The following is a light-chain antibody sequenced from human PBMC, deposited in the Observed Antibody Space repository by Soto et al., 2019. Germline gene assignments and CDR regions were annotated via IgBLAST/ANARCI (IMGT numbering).Light chain of an antibody. CDR3: QQYGSSPLFA. CDR1: QTVRNNY. Sequence: EFVLTQSPGTLSLSPGERATLSCRASQTVRNNYLAWYQQKPGQAPRLLIYDASSRATGIPDRFSGGGSGTDFTLTISRLEPEDFAVYYCQQYGSSPLFAFGPGTEVDLK. CDR2: DAS. J-gene: IGKJ3*01. V-gene: IGKV3-20*01.